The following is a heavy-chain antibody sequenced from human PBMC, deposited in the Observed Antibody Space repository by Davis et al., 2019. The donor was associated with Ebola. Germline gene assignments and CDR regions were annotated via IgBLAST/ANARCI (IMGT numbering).Heavy chain of an antibody. D-gene: IGHD1/OR15-1a*01. Sequence: SVKVSCKASGLTFTSSTVQWVRQARGQRLEWIGWIVVGSGNTNYAQRFQERVTITRDMSTSTAYMELSSLRSEDTAVYYCGGNNRYYYYGMDVWGKGTTVTVSS. CDR3: GGNNRYYYYGMDV. V-gene: IGHV1-58*01. CDR2: IVVGSGNT. J-gene: IGHJ6*04. CDR1: GLTFTSST.